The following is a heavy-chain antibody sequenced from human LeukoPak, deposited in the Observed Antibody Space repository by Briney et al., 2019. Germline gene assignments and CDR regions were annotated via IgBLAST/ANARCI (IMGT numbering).Heavy chain of an antibody. CDR2: ISYDGSKK. V-gene: IGHV3-30*04. CDR1: GFTFNSYA. CDR3: ARGLHYDILTGYLQFDY. J-gene: IGHJ4*02. D-gene: IGHD3-9*01. Sequence: GRSLRLSCAASGFTFNSYAVHWVRQAPGKGLEWVAVISYDGSKKYYADSVKGRFTISRDNSKNTLYLQMNSLRAEDTAAYYCARGLHYDILTGYLQFDYWGQGTLVTVSS.